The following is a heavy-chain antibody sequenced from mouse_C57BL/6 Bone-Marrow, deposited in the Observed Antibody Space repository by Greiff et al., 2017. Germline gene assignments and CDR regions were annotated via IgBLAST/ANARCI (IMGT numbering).Heavy chain of an antibody. D-gene: IGHD2-3*01. CDR1: GFNIKDDY. J-gene: IGHJ3*01. CDR3: TVDGYYPLAY. CDR2: IDPENGDT. V-gene: IGHV14-4*01. Sequence: EVQLQQSGAELVRPGASVKLSCTASGFNIKDDYMHWVKQRPEQGLEWIGWIDPENGDTEYASKFQGKATITADTSSNTAYLQLSSLTSEDTAVYYCTVDGYYPLAYWGQGTLVTVSA.